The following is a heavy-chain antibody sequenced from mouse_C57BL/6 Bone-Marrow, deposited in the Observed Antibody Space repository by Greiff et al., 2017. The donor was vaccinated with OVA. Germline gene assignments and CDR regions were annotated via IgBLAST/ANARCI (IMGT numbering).Heavy chain of an antibody. V-gene: IGHV1-80*01. CDR2: IYPGDGYT. Sequence: QVQLQQPGAELVKPGASVKISCTASGYAFSNYWMTWVKPRPGKGLEWIGQIYPGDGYTNYNGKFKGKSTLTADKTSSTDYMHLSSQTSEDCAVYVCARGAYWGQGPLVTVSA. J-gene: IGHJ3*01. CDR3: ARGAY. CDR1: GYAFSNYW.